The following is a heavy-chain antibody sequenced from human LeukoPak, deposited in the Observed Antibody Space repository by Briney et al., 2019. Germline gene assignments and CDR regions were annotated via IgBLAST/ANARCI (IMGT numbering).Heavy chain of an antibody. D-gene: IGHD3-22*01. CDR2: INHSGST. CDR3: ARVHAYYYDSSGYYYLYGWFDP. V-gene: IGHV4-34*01. Sequence: PSETLSLTCAVYGGSFSGYYWSWIRQPPGKGLEWIGEINHSGSTNYNPSLKSRVTISVDTSKNQFSLKLSSVTAADTAVYYCARVHAYYYDSSGYYYLYGWFDPWGQGTLVTVSS. CDR1: GGSFSGYY. J-gene: IGHJ5*02.